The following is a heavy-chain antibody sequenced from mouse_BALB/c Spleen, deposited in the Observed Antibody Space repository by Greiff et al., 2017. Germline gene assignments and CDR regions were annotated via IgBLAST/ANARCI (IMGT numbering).Heavy chain of an antibody. CDR3: ARYYDYDEWFAY. J-gene: IGHJ3*01. V-gene: IGHV14-3*02. Sequence: VQLKESGAELVKPGASVKLSCTASGFNIKDTYMHWVKQRPEQGLEWIGRIDPANGNTKYDPKFQGKATITADTSSNTAYLQLSSLTSEDTAVYYCARYYDYDEWFAYWGQGTLVTVSA. CDR1: GFNIKDTY. D-gene: IGHD2-4*01. CDR2: IDPANGNT.